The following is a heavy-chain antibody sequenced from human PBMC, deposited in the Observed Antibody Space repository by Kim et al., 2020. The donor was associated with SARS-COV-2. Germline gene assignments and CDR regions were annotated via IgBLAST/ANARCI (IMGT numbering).Heavy chain of an antibody. CDR3: ARDQSLGELYYYGMDV. J-gene: IGHJ6*02. V-gene: IGHV4-59*01. Sequence: SLQSRVTISVDTSKNQFSLKLSSVTAADTAVYYCARDQSLGELYYYGMDVWGQGTTVTVSS. D-gene: IGHD3-16*01.